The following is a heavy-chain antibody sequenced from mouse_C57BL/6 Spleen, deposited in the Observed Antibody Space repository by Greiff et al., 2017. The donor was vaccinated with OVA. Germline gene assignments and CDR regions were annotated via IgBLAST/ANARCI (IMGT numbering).Heavy chain of an antibody. J-gene: IGHJ4*01. D-gene: IGHD1-1*01. CDR1: GFNIKDYY. CDR3: ARGTVVAAPVYYYAMDY. CDR2: IDPEDGET. Sequence: VQLQQSGAELVKPGASVKLSCTASGFNIKDYYMHWVKQRTEQGLEWIGRIDPEDGETKYAPKFQGKATITADTSSNTAYLQLSSLTSADTAVYYCARGTVVAAPVYYYAMDYWGQGTSVTVST. V-gene: IGHV14-2*01.